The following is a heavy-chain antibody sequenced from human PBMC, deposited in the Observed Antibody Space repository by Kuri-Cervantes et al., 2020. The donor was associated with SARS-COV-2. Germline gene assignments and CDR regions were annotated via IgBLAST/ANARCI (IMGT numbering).Heavy chain of an antibody. CDR3: ARGTYTYYDFWRGPYFDY. D-gene: IGHD3/OR15-3a*01. CDR1: GFTFSSYW. V-gene: IGHV3-7*01. J-gene: IGHJ4*02. Sequence: GESLKISCAASGFTFSSYWMHWVRQAPGKGLEWVANIKQDGSEKYYVDSVKGRFTISRDNAKNSLYLQMNSLRAEDTAVYYCARGTYTYYDFWRGPYFDYWGQGNLVTVSS. CDR2: IKQDGSEK.